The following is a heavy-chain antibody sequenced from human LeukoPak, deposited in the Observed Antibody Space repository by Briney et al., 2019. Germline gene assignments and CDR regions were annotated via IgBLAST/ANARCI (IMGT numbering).Heavy chain of an antibody. CDR2: ISSGGSTI. Sequence: GGSLRLSCAASGFTFSSYEMNWVRQAPGKGLEWVSYISSGGSTIYYADSVKGRFTISRDNSKNTLYLQMNSLRAEDTAVYYCARGHDSSGYSFDYWGQGTLVTVSS. D-gene: IGHD3-22*01. J-gene: IGHJ4*02. CDR1: GFTFSSYE. CDR3: ARGHDSSGYSFDY. V-gene: IGHV3-48*03.